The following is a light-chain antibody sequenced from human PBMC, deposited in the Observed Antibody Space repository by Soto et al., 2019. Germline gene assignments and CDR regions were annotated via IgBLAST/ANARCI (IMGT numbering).Light chain of an antibody. Sequence: EIVLTQSPGTLSLSPGERATLSYRASQSVSSSYLAWYQQKPGQAPRLLIYGASSRATGIQDRFSGSGSGTDFTLTIRRLEPEDFAVYYCKQYGSSPPTFGQGTKVDIK. J-gene: IGKJ1*01. CDR1: QSVSSSY. V-gene: IGKV3-20*01. CDR2: GAS. CDR3: KQYGSSPPT.